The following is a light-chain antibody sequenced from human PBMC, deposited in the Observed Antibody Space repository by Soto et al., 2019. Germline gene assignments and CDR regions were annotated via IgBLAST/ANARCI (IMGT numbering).Light chain of an antibody. CDR3: SSYTSSSTLDVV. V-gene: IGLV2-14*01. J-gene: IGLJ2*01. Sequence: QSALTQPASVSGSPGQSITISCTGTSSDVGGYNYVSWYQQHPGKAPKLMIYDVSNRPSGVSNRFSGSKSGNTASLTISGLLAEDEADYYCSSYTSSSTLDVVFGGGTKVTVL. CDR1: SSDVGGYNY. CDR2: DVS.